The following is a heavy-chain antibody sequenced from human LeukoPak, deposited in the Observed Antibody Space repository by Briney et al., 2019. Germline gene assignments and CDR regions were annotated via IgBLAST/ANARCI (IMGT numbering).Heavy chain of an antibody. CDR1: GYTFNTYG. CDR3: ARDKTNSWCEDF. CDR2: INTNNGDT. J-gene: IGHJ4*02. Sequence: GASVKVSCKASGYTFNTYGISWVRQAPGQGLEWMGWINTNNGDTKYSQKFRGRVTITRDTSANTAYMELSSLRSEDTAVYYCARDKTNSWCEDFWGQGTLVTVSS. V-gene: IGHV1-3*04. D-gene: IGHD4/OR15-4a*01.